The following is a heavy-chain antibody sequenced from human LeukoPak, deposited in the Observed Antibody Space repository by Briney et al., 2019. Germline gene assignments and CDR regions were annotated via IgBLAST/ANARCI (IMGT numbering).Heavy chain of an antibody. J-gene: IGHJ3*02. CDR2: INPSGGST. Sequence: ASVKVSCKASGYTFDTYGISWVRQAPGQGLEWMGIINPSGGSTSYAQKFQGRVTMTRDMSTSTVYMELSSLRSEDTAVYYCARGKGALYYYDSSGSPGGTDAFDIWGQGTMVTVSS. V-gene: IGHV1-46*02. CDR1: GYTFDTYG. D-gene: IGHD3-22*01. CDR3: ARGKGALYYYDSSGSPGGTDAFDI.